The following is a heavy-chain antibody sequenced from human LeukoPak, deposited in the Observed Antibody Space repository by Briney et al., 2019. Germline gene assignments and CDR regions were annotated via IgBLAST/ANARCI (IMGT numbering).Heavy chain of an antibody. V-gene: IGHV3-30*18. CDR2: ISYDGSNK. CDR1: GFTFSSYG. J-gene: IGHJ2*01. CDR3: AKGTYYYGSTESTGSWYFDL. Sequence: PGRSLRLSCAASGFTFSSYGMHWVRQAPGKGLEWVAVISYDGSNKYYADSVKGRFTFSRDNSKNTLYLQMNSLRAEDTAVYYCAKGTYYYGSTESTGSWYFDLWGRGTLVTVSS. D-gene: IGHD3-10*01.